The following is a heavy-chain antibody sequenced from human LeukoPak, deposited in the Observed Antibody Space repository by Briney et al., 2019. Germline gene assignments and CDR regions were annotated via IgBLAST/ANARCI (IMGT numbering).Heavy chain of an antibody. CDR1: GFTFSSYD. J-gene: IGHJ4*02. D-gene: IGHD3-22*01. CDR3: AREGYYDREFDY. V-gene: IGHV3-13*01. CDR2: IGTAGDT. Sequence: PGGSLRLSCAASGFTFSSYDMHWVRHATGKGREGVSAIGTAGDTYYPGSVKGRFTISRENAKNSLYLQMNSLRAGDTAVYYCAREGYYDREFDYWGQGTLVTVSS.